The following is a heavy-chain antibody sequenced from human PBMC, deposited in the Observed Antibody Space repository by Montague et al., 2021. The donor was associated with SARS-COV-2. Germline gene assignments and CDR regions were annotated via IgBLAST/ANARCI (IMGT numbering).Heavy chain of an antibody. CDR2: IFYSGST. D-gene: IGHD4-23*01. V-gene: IGHV4-59*02. CDR3: AKASRGYGGDFDS. Sequence: SETLSLTCSVSGDSVNRNYWSWVRRPPGKGLEWLGYIFYSGSTYNPSLNSRVTMSIDTSKNHFSLNLISVTAADTAVYYCAKASRGYGGDFDSWGQGTLVIVPS. J-gene: IGHJ4*02. CDR1: GDSVNRNY.